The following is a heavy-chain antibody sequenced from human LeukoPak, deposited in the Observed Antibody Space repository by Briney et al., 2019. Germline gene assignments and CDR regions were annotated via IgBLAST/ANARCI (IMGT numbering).Heavy chain of an antibody. V-gene: IGHV1-69*13. CDR3: ARDVDDVVVIPAAMDV. Sequence: SVKVSCKASAYAFSSYGITWVRQAPGQGLEWMGGFIPVFGTAHYAQNFQGRVTITADESTSTVYLELSSLRSEDTAVYYCARDVDDVVVIPAAMDVWGQGTAVTVSS. J-gene: IGHJ6*02. CDR2: FIPVFGTA. D-gene: IGHD2-2*01. CDR1: AYAFSSYG.